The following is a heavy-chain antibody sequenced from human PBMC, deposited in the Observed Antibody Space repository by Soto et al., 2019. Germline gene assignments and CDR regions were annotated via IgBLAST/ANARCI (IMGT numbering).Heavy chain of an antibody. CDR3: ASLYCTGGSCYPAYFDY. J-gene: IGHJ4*02. V-gene: IGHV4-59*01. CDR1: GGSISSYY. D-gene: IGHD2-15*01. CDR2: IYYSGST. Sequence: SETLSLTCTVSGGSISSYYWSWIRQPPGKGLEWIGYIYYSGSTNYNPSLKSRVTISVDTSKSQFSLKLSSVTAADTAVYYCASLYCTGGSCYPAYFDYWGQGTLVTVSS.